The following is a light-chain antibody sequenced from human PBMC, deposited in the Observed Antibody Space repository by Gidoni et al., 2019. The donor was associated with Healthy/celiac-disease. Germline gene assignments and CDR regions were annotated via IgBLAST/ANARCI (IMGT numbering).Light chain of an antibody. CDR3: QQRSNWPPLT. J-gene: IGKJ4*01. V-gene: IGKV3-11*01. Sequence: EIVLTQSPATLSLSPGERATLSCRASQSINSYLAWYQQKPGQAPRLLINDASNRATGIPVRFSGSGSGTDFTLTISSLEPEDFAVYYCQQRSNWPPLTFGGGTKVEIK. CDR2: DAS. CDR1: QSINSY.